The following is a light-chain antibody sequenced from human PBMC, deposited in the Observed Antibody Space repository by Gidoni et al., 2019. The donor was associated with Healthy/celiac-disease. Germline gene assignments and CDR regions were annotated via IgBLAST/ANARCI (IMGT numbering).Light chain of an antibody. CDR2: DAS. CDR1: QDISNY. CDR3: QQYDNLPALT. J-gene: IGKJ4*01. V-gene: IGKV1-33*01. Sequence: DIQMTQSPSSLSASVGDRVTITGQASQDISNYLNWYQQKPGKAPKLLIYDASNLETGVPSRFSGSGSGTDFTFTISSLQPEDIATYYCQQYDNLPALTFGGGTKVEIK.